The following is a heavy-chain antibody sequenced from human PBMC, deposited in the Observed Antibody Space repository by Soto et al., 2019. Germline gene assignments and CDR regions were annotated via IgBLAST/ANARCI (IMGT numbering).Heavy chain of an antibody. D-gene: IGHD1-26*01. Sequence: QPGGSLRLSCVGSGFTFSTNYGLAWVRQARGKGLEWVSSISGSGDGIAYADSVKGRFTISTDSSKNTLYLQMNNLRADDTAVYFCAKKCRGSCPFDYWGQGTLVTVSS. CDR3: AKKCRGSCPFDY. V-gene: IGHV3-23*01. J-gene: IGHJ4*02. CDR1: GFTFSTNYG. CDR2: ISGSGDGI.